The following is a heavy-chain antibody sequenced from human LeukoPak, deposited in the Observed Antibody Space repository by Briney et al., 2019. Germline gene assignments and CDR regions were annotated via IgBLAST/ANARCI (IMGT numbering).Heavy chain of an antibody. CDR3: AKYRSRFLEHTAGRGNWFDP. V-gene: IGHV3-23*01. CDR1: GFTFSSYG. J-gene: IGHJ5*02. CDR2: ISGGGGST. D-gene: IGHD3-3*01. Sequence: GGSLRLSCAASGFTFSSYGMSWVRQAPGKGLEWVSAISGGGGSTYYADSVKGRFTISRDNSKNTLYLQMNSLRAEDTAIYYCAKYRSRFLEHTAGRGNWFDPWGQGTLVTVSS.